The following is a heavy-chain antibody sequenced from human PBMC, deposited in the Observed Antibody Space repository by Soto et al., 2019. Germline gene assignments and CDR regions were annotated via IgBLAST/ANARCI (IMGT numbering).Heavy chain of an antibody. V-gene: IGHV3-23*01. Sequence: EVQLLESGGGLVQPGGSLRLSCAASGFTFNTYAMNWVRQVPGKGLEWVASISGGGGSTYYADSVKGRFTISRDTSKNTLYFRMNSLSADDTAVYYCAKGFIVVVTAIRPDDNFDVWGQGTMVTVSS. D-gene: IGHD2-21*02. CDR3: AKGFIVVVTAIRPDDNFDV. CDR1: GFTFNTYA. J-gene: IGHJ3*01. CDR2: ISGGGGST.